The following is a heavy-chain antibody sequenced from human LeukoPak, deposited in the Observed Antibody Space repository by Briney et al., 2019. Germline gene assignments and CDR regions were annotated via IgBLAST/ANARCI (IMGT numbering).Heavy chain of an antibody. CDR1: GFTASDYY. Sequence: GGSLRLSCAASGFTASDYYMDWVRQTPGKGLEWVGRSRNKANSYTTDFAATVKGRFTISRDESKNSLFLQMNSLKTEDTAVYYCVRVQGGGAFDIWGEGTMVTVSS. CDR3: VRVQGGGAFDI. CDR2: SRNKANSYTT. J-gene: IGHJ3*02. D-gene: IGHD3-16*01. V-gene: IGHV3-72*01.